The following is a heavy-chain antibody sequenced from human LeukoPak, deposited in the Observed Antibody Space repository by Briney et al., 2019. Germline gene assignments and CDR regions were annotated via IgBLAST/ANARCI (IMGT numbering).Heavy chain of an antibody. V-gene: IGHV1-69*04. D-gene: IGHD3-22*01. CDR2: IIPILGIA. Sequence: SVKVSCKASGYTFTSYGISWVRQAPGQGLEWMGRIIPILGIANYAQKFQGRVTITADKSTSTAYMELSSLRSEDTAVYYCAGHYYYDSSGYYRSDAFDIWGQGTMVTVSS. J-gene: IGHJ3*02. CDR1: GYTFTSYG. CDR3: AGHYYYDSSGYYRSDAFDI.